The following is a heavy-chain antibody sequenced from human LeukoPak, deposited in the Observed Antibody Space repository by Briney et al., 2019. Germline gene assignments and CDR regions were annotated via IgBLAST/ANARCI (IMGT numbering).Heavy chain of an antibody. Sequence: ASVKVSCKASGYTFTSYAMHWVRQAPGQRLEWMGWINAGNGDTKYSQKFQGRVTITRDTSASTAYMELSSLRSEDTAVYCCARDVMGLATDYWGQGTLVTVSS. CDR3: ARDVMGLATDY. CDR1: GYTFTSYA. CDR2: INAGNGDT. J-gene: IGHJ4*02. D-gene: IGHD6-19*01. V-gene: IGHV1-3*01.